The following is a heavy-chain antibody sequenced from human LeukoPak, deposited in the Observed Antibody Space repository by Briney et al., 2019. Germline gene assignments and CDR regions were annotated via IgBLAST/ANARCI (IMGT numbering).Heavy chain of an antibody. Sequence: GGSLRLSCAASGFTFSDPAIHWVRQASGKGLEWVGRIRNKANTYATAYTASMRGRFTISRDDSKNTAYLQMNSLKTEDTAVYYCTRHWWDTSGYGNFWGQGTLVTVSS. CDR1: GFTFSDPA. V-gene: IGHV3-73*01. CDR3: TRHWWDTSGYGNF. D-gene: IGHD3-22*01. CDR2: IRNKANTYAT. J-gene: IGHJ4*02.